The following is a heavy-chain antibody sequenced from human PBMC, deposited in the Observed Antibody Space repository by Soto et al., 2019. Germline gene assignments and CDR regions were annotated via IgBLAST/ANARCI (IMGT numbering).Heavy chain of an antibody. CDR1: GFTFSSYA. CDR3: AKDRTGGSYALFDY. D-gene: IGHD1-26*01. J-gene: IGHJ4*02. V-gene: IGHV3-23*01. Sequence: EVQLLESGGGLVQPGGSLRLSCAASGFTFSSYAMSWVRQAPGKGLEWVSAISGSGGSTYYADSVKGRFTISRDNSKNPLDLQMNSLRAEDTAVCYCAKDRTGGSYALFDYWGQGTLVTVSS. CDR2: ISGSGGST.